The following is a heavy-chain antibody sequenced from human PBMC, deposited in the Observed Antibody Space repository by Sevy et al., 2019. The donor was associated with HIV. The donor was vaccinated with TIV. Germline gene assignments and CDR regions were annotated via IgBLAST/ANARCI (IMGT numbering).Heavy chain of an antibody. J-gene: IGHJ3*02. CDR3: AREEPSRYSSGGSCYSGGAFDI. CDR1: GFTFSSYA. CDR2: ISGSGGST. Sequence: GGSLRLACAASGFTFSSYAMSWVRLAPGKGLEWVSAISGSGGSTYYADSVKGRFTISRDNSKNTLYLQMNSLRAEDTAVYYCAREEPSRYSSGGSCYSGGAFDIWGQGTMVTVSS. D-gene: IGHD2-15*01. V-gene: IGHV3-23*01.